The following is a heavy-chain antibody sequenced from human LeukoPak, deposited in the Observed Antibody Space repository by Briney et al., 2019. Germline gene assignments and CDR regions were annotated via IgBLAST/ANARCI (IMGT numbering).Heavy chain of an antibody. Sequence: PGGSLRLSCAASGFSLSGCWMTWVRQAPGKGLEWVASIKDDGSRKHDVDSARGRFTISRDNAKNSLYLDMNSLRAEDTAVYYCARECIDGYYESSGYDLWGQGTLVTVSS. V-gene: IGHV3-7*01. D-gene: IGHD3-22*01. CDR1: GFSLSGCW. CDR2: IKDDGSRK. J-gene: IGHJ4*02. CDR3: ARECIDGYYESSGYDL.